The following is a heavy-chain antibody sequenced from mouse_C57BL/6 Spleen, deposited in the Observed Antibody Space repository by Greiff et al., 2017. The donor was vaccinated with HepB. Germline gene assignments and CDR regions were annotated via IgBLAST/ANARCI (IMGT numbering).Heavy chain of an antibody. Sequence: EVQGVESGGGLVKPGGSLKLSCAASGFPFSDYGMHWVRQAPEKGLEWVAYISSGSSTIYYADTVKGRFTISRDNAKNTLFLQMTSLRSEDTALYYCARLGDDISFAYCGQETLVTVSA. CDR3: ARLGDDISFAY. CDR1: GFPFSDYG. V-gene: IGHV5-17*01. D-gene: IGHD3-1*01. J-gene: IGHJ3*01. CDR2: ISSGSSTI.